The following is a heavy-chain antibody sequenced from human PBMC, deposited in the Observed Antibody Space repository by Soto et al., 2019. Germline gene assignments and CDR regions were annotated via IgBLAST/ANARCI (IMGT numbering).Heavy chain of an antibody. CDR1: GFTFDDYV. V-gene: IGHV3-9*01. CDR2: ISWNSGSI. CDR3: AKDRRHQGSSGWYWIAFDI. D-gene: IGHD6-19*01. Sequence: GGSLRLSCAASGFTFDDYVMHWVRQAPGKGLEWVSGISWNSGSIGYADSVKGRFTISRDNAKNSLYLQMNSLRAEDTALYYCAKDRRHQGSSGWYWIAFDIWGQGTMVTVSS. J-gene: IGHJ3*02.